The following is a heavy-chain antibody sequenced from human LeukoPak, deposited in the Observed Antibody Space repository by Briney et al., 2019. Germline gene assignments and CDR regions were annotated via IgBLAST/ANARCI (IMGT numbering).Heavy chain of an antibody. D-gene: IGHD3-22*01. CDR2: INPNSGGT. J-gene: IGHJ4*02. V-gene: IGHV1-2*02. Sequence: ASVKVSCKASGYTFTSYYMHWVRQAPGQGLEWMGWINPNSGGTNYAQKFQGRVTMTRDTSNSTAYMELSRLRSDDTAVYYCARELNYDSSGYYFDYWGQGTLVTVSS. CDR1: GYTFTSYY. CDR3: ARELNYDSSGYYFDY.